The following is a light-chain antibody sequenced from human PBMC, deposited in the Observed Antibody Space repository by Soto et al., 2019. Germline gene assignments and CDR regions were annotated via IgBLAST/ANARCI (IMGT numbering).Light chain of an antibody. CDR3: QKYDTVPWT. J-gene: IGKJ1*01. V-gene: IGKV1-27*01. Sequence: DIQMTQSPSSLSASIGDRVTITCRASQGIYNYLAWYQQKPGKPPKLLIYAASTLHSGVSSRFSGSGSGTDFTLTISSLQPEDVATFFCQKYDTVPWTFGQGTKVEVK. CDR2: AAS. CDR1: QGIYNY.